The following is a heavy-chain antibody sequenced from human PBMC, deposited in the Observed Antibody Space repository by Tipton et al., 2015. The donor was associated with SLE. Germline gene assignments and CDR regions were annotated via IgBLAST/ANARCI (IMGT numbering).Heavy chain of an antibody. Sequence: SLRLSCAASGFTFSSYWMSWVRQALGKGLEWVANIKQDGSEKYYVDSVKGRFTISRDNAKNSLYLQMNSLRAEDTAVYYCARVDGAVAVKAFDYWGQGTLVTVSS. V-gene: IGHV3-7*01. D-gene: IGHD6-19*01. CDR3: ARVDGAVAVKAFDY. CDR1: GFTFSSYW. CDR2: IKQDGSEK. J-gene: IGHJ4*02.